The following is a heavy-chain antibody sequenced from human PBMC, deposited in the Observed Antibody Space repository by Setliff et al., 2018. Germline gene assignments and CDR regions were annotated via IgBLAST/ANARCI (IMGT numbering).Heavy chain of an antibody. Sequence: SETLSLTCTVSGGSISSGDYYWSWIRQPPGKGLEWIGYIYSSGSTYYNPSLKSRVSISVDTSKNQFSLNLGSVTAADTAIYYCARGQEALSSSWDKWFGPWGQGTLVTVSS. D-gene: IGHD2-2*01. CDR1: GGSISSGDYY. V-gene: IGHV4-30-4*08. CDR3: ARGQEALSSSWDKWFGP. J-gene: IGHJ5*02. CDR2: IYSSGST.